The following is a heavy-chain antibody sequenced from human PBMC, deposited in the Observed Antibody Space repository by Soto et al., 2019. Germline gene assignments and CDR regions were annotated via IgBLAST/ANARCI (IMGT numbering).Heavy chain of an antibody. J-gene: IGHJ4*02. CDR2: ISGSGGST. D-gene: IGHD3-9*01. V-gene: IGHV3-23*01. Sequence: GGSLRLSCAASGFTFSSYAMSWVRQAPGKGLEWVSAISGSGGSTYYADSVKGRFTISRDNSKNTLYLQMNSLRAEDTAVYYCAKPPDILTGYLIFLLPPEYYFDYWGQGTLVTVSS. CDR3: AKPPDILTGYLIFLLPPEYYFDY. CDR1: GFTFSSYA.